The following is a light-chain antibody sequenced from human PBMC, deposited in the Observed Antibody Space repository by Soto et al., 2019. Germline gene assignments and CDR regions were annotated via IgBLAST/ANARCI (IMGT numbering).Light chain of an antibody. Sequence: QSVLTQPASVSGSPGQSITISCTGTSSDVATHNLVSWYQQRPGTAPQLIIYEVTKRPSGVSTRFSGSQSGNTASLTISGLQADDEADYYCCSRVFGGGTQLTVL. J-gene: IGLJ3*02. V-gene: IGLV2-23*02. CDR3: CSRV. CDR2: EVT. CDR1: SSDVATHNL.